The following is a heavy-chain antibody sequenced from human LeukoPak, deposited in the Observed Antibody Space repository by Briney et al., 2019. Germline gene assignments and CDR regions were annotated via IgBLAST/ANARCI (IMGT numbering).Heavy chain of an antibody. J-gene: IGHJ6*02. CDR2: IYYSGST. V-gene: IGHV4-39*07. Sequence: SETLSLTCTVSGGSISSSSYYWGWIRQPPGKGLEWIGSIYYSGSTNYNPSLKSRVTISVDTSKNQFSLKLSSVTAADTAVYYCARGRGKTYYYGSGSYYPGPYYYGMDVWGQGTTVTVSS. CDR1: GGSISSSSYY. CDR3: ARGRGKTYYYGSGSYYPGPYYYGMDV. D-gene: IGHD3-10*01.